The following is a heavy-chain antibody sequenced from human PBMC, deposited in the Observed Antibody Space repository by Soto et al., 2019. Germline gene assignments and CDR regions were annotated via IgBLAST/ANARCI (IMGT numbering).Heavy chain of an antibody. CDR3: ARGTALDV. J-gene: IGHJ3*01. D-gene: IGHD3-10*01. CDR1: GDSVSSDITS. CDR2: TYYRSKWFH. Sequence: QGQLQQSGPGLVKPSQTLSLTCAISGDSVSSDITSWNWIRQSPSRGLEWLGRTYYRSKWFHDYAASVKSRITINPETSKNQFSLELNSITPEDTAVYYCARGTALDVWGQGTVVTVSS. V-gene: IGHV6-1*01.